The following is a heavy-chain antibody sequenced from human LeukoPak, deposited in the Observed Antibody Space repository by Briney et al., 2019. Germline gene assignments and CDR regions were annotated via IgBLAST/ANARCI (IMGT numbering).Heavy chain of an antibody. J-gene: IGHJ2*01. CDR2: INSDGSST. D-gene: IGHD7-27*01. V-gene: IGHV3-74*01. Sequence: GGSLRLSCAASGITFSDAWMSWVRQAPGKGLVWVSRINSDGSSTSYADSVKGRFTISRDNAKNTLYLEMNSLRAEDTAVYYCASFFLGSWYFDLWGRGTLVTVSS. CDR1: GITFSDAW. CDR3: ASFFLGSWYFDL.